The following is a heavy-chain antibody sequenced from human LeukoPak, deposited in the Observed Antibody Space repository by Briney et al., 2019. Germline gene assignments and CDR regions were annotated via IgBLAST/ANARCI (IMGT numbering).Heavy chain of an antibody. J-gene: IGHJ4*02. CDR2: ISGSGGST. D-gene: IGHD6-19*01. V-gene: IGHV3-23*01. CDR1: GFTFSSYA. Sequence: AGGSLRLSCAASGFTFSSYAMSWVRQAPGKGLEWVSAISGSGGSTYYADSVEGRFTISRDNSKNTLYLQMNSLRAEDTAVYYCALSLVEGSGWLFDYWGQGTLVTVSS. CDR3: ALSLVEGSGWLFDY.